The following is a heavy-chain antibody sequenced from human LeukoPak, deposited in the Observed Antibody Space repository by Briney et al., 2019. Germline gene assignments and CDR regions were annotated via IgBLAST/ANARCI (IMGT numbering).Heavy chain of an antibody. J-gene: IGHJ3*02. CDR3: ARIGSDDAFGI. CDR2: INHSGST. CDR1: GGSFSGYY. V-gene: IGHV4-34*01. Sequence: SETLSLTCAVYGGSFSGYYWSWIRQPPGKGLEWIGEINHSGSTNYNPSLKSRVTISVDTSKNQFSLKLSSVTAADTAVYYCARIGSDDAFGIWGQGTMVTVSS.